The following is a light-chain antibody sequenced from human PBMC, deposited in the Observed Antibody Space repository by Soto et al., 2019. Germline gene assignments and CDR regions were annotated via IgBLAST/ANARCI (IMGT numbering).Light chain of an antibody. J-gene: IGKJ4*01. Sequence: DIQMTQSPTSVAAAIGDRVTITCQASQIISSWLAWYQQKPGKAPNLLIYNASTLQSGVPSRFSGSGSGTEFTLTISSLQPEDFATYYCLQDNSYPLTFGGGTKVDIK. CDR1: QIISSW. CDR3: LQDNSYPLT. CDR2: NAS. V-gene: IGKV1-5*03.